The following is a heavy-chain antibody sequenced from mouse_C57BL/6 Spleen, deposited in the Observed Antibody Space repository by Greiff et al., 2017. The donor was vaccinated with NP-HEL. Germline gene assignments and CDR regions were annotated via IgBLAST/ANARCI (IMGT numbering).Heavy chain of an antibody. D-gene: IGHD1-1*01. CDR2: IYLSDSET. CDR3: ARGINYYGSTHWYFDV. CDR1: GYTFTSYW. V-gene: IGHV1-61*01. Sequence: VQLQQPGAELVRPGSSVKLSCKASGYTFTSYWMDWVKQRPGQGLEWIGNIYLSDSETHYNQKFKDKATLTVDKSSSTAYMQLSSLTSEDSAVYYCARGINYYGSTHWYFDVWGTGTTVTVSS. J-gene: IGHJ1*03.